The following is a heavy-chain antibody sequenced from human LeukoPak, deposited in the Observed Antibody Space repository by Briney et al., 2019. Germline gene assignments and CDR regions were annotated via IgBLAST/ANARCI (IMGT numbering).Heavy chain of an antibody. CDR2: IYPGDSDT. Sequence: GESLKISCKGSGYSFTNSWIAWMRHMPGKGLEWMGIIYPGDSDTRYNPSFQGQVIISADKSISTAYLQWRSLKATEPANYNCAERVAAVSFFDSWGQGTLVTVSS. CDR3: AERVAAVSFFDS. V-gene: IGHV5-51*01. CDR1: GYSFTNSW. D-gene: IGHD6-13*01. J-gene: IGHJ4*02.